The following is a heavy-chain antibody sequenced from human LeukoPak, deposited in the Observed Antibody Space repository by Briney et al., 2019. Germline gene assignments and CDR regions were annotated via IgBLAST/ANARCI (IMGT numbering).Heavy chain of an antibody. D-gene: IGHD3-10*01. CDR2: IRYDGSNK. J-gene: IGHJ5*02. V-gene: IGHV3-30*02. CDR1: GFTFSSYG. CDR3: AKSVLLWFGELSEVDP. Sequence: PGGSLRLSCAASGFTFSSYGMHWVRQAPGKGLEWVAFIRYDGSNKYYADSVKGRFTISRDNSKNTLYLQMNSLRAEDTAVYYCAKSVLLWFGELSEVDPWGQGTLVTVSS.